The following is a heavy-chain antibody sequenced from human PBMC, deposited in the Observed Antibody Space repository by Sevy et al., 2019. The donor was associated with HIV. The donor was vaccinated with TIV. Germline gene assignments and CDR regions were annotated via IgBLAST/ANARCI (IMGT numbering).Heavy chain of an antibody. J-gene: IGHJ4*02. CDR2: INPNSCGT. Sequence: ASVKVSCKASGYTFTGYYMHWVRQAPGQGLEWMGWINPNSCGTDYAQKFQGRVNMTRETSISIAYMELSRLRSDDTAVYFCAKDRWGIAAAGTGVFDYWGQGALVTVSS. V-gene: IGHV1-2*02. CDR3: AKDRWGIAAAGTGVFDY. CDR1: GYTFTGYY. D-gene: IGHD6-13*01.